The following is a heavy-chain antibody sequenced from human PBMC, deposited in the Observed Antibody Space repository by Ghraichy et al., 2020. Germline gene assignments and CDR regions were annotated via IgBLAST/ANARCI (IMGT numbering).Heavy chain of an antibody. J-gene: IGHJ6*02. CDR3: ARDENYDFWGAYYYYTMDA. D-gene: IGHD3-3*01. Sequence: GGSLRLSCAASGFTFSSYEMNWVRQAPGKGLEWVSYISSSGSTTYYADSVKGRFTISRDNAKNSLYLQMNSLRVDDTAVYYCARDENYDFWGAYYYYTMDAWGQGTTVTVSS. V-gene: IGHV3-48*03. CDR2: ISSSGSTT. CDR1: GFTFSSYE.